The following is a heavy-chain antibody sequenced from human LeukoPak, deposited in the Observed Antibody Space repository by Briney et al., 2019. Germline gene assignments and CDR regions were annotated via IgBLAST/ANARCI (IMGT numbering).Heavy chain of an antibody. CDR2: IISSGSNI. CDR1: RFTFSSYE. V-gene: IGHV3-48*03. J-gene: IGHJ6*04. D-gene: IGHD3-10*02. CDR3: AELGITMIGGV. Sequence: GGSLRLSCAASRFTFSSYEMNWVRQAPGKGLEWVSYIISSGSNIYYADSVKGRLTISRDNAKNSLYLQMNSLRAEDTAVYYCAELGITMIGGVWGKGTTVTISS.